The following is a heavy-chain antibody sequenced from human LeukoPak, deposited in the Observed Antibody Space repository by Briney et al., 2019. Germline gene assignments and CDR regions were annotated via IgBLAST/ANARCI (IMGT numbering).Heavy chain of an antibody. CDR3: AGRAITDPPYYLDN. Sequence: PGGPLRLSCAASGFNFRRFWMSWVRQAPGKGLEWVTNISPDGNEKSYVDSVKGRFTISRDNAKNSVHLQMNSLRAEDTAVYYWAGRAITDPPYYLDNWGQGTLVTVSS. V-gene: IGHV3-7*01. CDR2: ISPDGNEK. J-gene: IGHJ4*02. CDR1: GFNFRRFW. D-gene: IGHD1-14*01.